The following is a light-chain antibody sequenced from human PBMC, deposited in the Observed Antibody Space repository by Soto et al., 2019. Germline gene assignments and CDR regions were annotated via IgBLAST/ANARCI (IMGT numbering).Light chain of an antibody. CDR3: QEYYNYWT. V-gene: IGKV1-5*01. CDR2: TAP. Sequence: VPMTNANFPPSSYVVKAVTITFRASQTISRWLAWYQQKPGKAPRLLIYTAPTLESGVPSRFSASGSGTEFTLTISSLHPDDFATYYCQEYYNYWTFGQGTKVDI. J-gene: IGKJ1*01. CDR1: QTISRW.